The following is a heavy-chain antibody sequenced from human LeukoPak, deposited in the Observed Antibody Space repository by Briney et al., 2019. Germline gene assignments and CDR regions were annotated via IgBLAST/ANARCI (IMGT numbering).Heavy chain of an antibody. Sequence: PGGSRRLSCEASGFTFEDYEMSWFRQAPGKGPEWILYISATGNTKYYADSVRSRFSISRDNAKSSLYLQMSTLRVEDTAVYYCARDRAFGVDFDYWGQGTLVTVSS. J-gene: IGHJ4*02. D-gene: IGHD3-16*01. CDR2: ISATGNTK. CDR1: GFTFEDYE. CDR3: ARDRAFGVDFDY. V-gene: IGHV3-11*01.